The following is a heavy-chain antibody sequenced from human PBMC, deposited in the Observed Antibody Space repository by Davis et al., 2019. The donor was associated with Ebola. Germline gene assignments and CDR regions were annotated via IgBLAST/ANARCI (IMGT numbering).Heavy chain of an antibody. D-gene: IGHD3-16*01. CDR3: SVGGPDGGFDY. CDR2: FDPKYGEP. J-gene: IGHJ4*02. Sequence: AASVKVSCKVSGYTLTELSMHWVRQAPGKGLEWMGSFDPKYGEPIYAQKFQVRVTMTEDTSSHTAYMELSRLKSDDTAIYYCSVGGPDGGFDYWGQGTLVTVSS. CDR1: GYTLTELS. V-gene: IGHV1-24*01.